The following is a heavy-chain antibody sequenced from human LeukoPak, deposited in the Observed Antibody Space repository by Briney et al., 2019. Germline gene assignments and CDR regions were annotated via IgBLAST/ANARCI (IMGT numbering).Heavy chain of an antibody. D-gene: IGHD1-26*01. V-gene: IGHV1-58*02. CDR3: AAESGSYRATDVFDI. CDR2: IVVGSGNT. CDR1: GFTFTSSA. Sequence: ASVKVSCKASGFTFTSSAMQGVRQARGQRLEWIGWIVVGSGNTNYAQKFQERVTITRDMSTSTAYMELSSLRSEDTAVYYYAAESGSYRATDVFDIWGQGTMVTVSS. J-gene: IGHJ3*02.